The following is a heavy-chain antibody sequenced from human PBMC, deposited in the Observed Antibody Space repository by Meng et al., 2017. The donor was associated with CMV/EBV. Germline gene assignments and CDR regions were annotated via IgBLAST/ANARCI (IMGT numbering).Heavy chain of an antibody. J-gene: IGHJ6*02. CDR1: GFTFSNAW. CDR2: IKSKTDGGTT. V-gene: IGHV3-15*01. D-gene: IGHD3-10*01. Sequence: GESLKISCAASGFTFSNAWMSWVRQAPGKGLEWVGRIKSKTDGGTTDYAAPVKGRFTISRDDSKNTLYLQMNSLKTEDTAVYYCTTSTMVRGVTPHWGQGTTVTVSS. CDR3: TTSTMVRGVTPH.